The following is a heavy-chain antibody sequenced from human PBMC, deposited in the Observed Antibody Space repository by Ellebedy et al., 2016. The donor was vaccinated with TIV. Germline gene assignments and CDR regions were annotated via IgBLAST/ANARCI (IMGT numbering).Heavy chain of an antibody. V-gene: IGHV1-24*01. D-gene: IGHD6-13*01. CDR1: GYTLTELS. CDR3: ATRSSSWPVYYYYYGMDV. Sequence: ASVKVSCXVSGYTLTELSMHWVRQAPGKGLEWMGGFDPEDGETIYAQKFQGRVTMTEDTSTDTAYMELSSLRSEDTAVYYCATRSSSWPVYYYYYGMDVWGQGTTVTVSS. CDR2: FDPEDGET. J-gene: IGHJ6*02.